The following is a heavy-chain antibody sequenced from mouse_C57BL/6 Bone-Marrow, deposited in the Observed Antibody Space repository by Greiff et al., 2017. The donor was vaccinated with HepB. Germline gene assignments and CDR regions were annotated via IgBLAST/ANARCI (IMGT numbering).Heavy chain of an antibody. V-gene: IGHV1-69*01. D-gene: IGHD2-4*01. J-gene: IGHJ1*03. Sequence: QVQLQPGAELVMPGASVKLSCKASGYTFTSYWMHWVKQRPGQGLEWIGEIDPSDSYTNYNQKFKGKSTLTVDKSSSTAYMQLSSLTSEDSAVYYCAKSTMITTEGYWYFDVWGTGTTVTVSS. CDR2: IDPSDSYT. CDR1: GYTFTSYW. CDR3: AKSTMITTEGYWYFDV.